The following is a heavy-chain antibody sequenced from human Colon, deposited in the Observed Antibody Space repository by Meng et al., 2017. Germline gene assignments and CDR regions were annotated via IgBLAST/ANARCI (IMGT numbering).Heavy chain of an antibody. CDR3: ARAVYDSSGYFSYYFDY. V-gene: IGHV4-61*02. CDR2: VHNSGST. CDR1: GDASSSGSHS. Sequence: QLQEQGTRLVNHPRTLSLPRTLSGDASSSGSHSSSWARQPAGKGLEWIGRVHNSGSTNYNPSLKSRVTISVDKSKNEVSLELTSVTAADTATYYCARAVYDSSGYFSYYFDYWGQGTLVTVSS. J-gene: IGHJ4*02. D-gene: IGHD3-22*01.